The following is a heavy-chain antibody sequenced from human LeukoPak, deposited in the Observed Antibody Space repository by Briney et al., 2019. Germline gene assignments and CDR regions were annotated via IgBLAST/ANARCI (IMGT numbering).Heavy chain of an antibody. Sequence: GGSLRLSCAASGFTFDDYGMSWVRQAPGKGLEWVSGINWNGGSTGYADSVKGRFTISRDNAKNSLYLQMNSLRAEDTALYYCARSPMIAAAGTLADYYYYYMDVWGKGTTVTVSS. CDR1: GFTFDDYG. D-gene: IGHD6-13*01. CDR3: ARSPMIAAAGTLADYYYYYMDV. CDR2: INWNGGST. V-gene: IGHV3-20*04. J-gene: IGHJ6*03.